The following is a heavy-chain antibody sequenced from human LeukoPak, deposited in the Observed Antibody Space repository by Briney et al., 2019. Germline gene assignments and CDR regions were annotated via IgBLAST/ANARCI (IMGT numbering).Heavy chain of an antibody. J-gene: IGHJ4*02. CDR1: GFTFSSYG. CDR2: ISYDGSNK. D-gene: IGHD2-2*01. V-gene: IGHV3-30*18. Sequence: GGSLRLSCAASGFTFSSYGMHWVRQAPGKGLEWVAVISYDGSNKYYADSVKGRFTISRDNSKNTLYLQMNSLRAEDTAVYYCAKDEEDIVVVPAAIGYWGQGTLVTVSS. CDR3: AKDEEDIVVVPAAIGY.